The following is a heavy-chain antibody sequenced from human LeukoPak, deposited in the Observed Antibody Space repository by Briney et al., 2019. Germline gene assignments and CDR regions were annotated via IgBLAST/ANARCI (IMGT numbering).Heavy chain of an antibody. D-gene: IGHD3-22*01. V-gene: IGHV1-18*01. J-gene: IGHJ4*02. Sequence: VASVKVSCKASGYTFTSYGISWVRQAPGQGLEWMGWISAYNGNTNYAQKLQGRVTMTTDTSTSTAYMELRSLRSDDTAVYYCARIWRPYDSSGYWDYWGQGTLVTVSS. CDR1: GYTFTSYG. CDR3: ARIWRPYDSSGYWDY. CDR2: ISAYNGNT.